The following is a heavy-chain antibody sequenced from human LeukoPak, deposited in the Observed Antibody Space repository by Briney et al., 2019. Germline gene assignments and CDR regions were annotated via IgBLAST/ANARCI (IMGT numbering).Heavy chain of an antibody. Sequence: GGSLRLSCAPSGFTFSAYCMNWVRQAPGKGLEWISYISTSGYTIYYADSVKGRFTISRDNAKNSLSLQMNSLRAEDTALYYCAKDHGFYSSGWNPLFDYWGQGTLVTVSS. CDR2: ISTSGYTI. J-gene: IGHJ4*02. V-gene: IGHV3-48*01. D-gene: IGHD6-19*01. CDR3: AKDHGFYSSGWNPLFDY. CDR1: GFTFSAYC.